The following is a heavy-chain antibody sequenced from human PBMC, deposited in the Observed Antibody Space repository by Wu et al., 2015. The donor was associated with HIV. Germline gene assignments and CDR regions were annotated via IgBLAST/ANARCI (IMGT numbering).Heavy chain of an antibody. CDR3: ARNTDSVATSLYSLGV. Sequence: QVQLVQSGAEVKKSGASVKVSCKASGFTYNTYNMHWVRQAPGQGLEWMGGINPLFGTTKHSQKFQDRLTFTTDESKTTAYMELSSLRSEDTAVYYCARNTDSVATSLYSLGVWGQGTTVTVSS. CDR2: INPLFGTT. J-gene: IGHJ6*02. D-gene: IGHD5-12*01. CDR1: GFTYNTYN. V-gene: IGHV1-69*01.